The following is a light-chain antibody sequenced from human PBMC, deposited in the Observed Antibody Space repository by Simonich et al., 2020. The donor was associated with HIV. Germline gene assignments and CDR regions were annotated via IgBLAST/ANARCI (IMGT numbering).Light chain of an antibody. J-gene: IGLJ2*01. CDR2: DVS. V-gene: IGLV2-11*01. CDR1: SSDVGGYNY. Sequence: QSALTQPRSVSGSPGQSFTISCTGTSSDVGGYNYVSWSQKHPGQAPKLMIYDVSKRPSGVPGRFSGSKSGNTASLTISGLQAEDEADYYCCSYAGSYTLVFGGGTKLTVL. CDR3: CSYAGSYTLV.